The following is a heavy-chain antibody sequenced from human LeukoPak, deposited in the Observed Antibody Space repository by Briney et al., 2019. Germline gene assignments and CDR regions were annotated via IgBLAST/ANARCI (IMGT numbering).Heavy chain of an antibody. J-gene: IGHJ4*02. D-gene: IGHD3-16*02. V-gene: IGHV4-34*01. CDR3: ASVYPSRYYFDY. Sequence: SETLSLTCAVYGGSFSGYYWSWIRQPPGKGLEWIGEINHSGSTNYNPSFKSRVTISVDTSKNQFSLKLSSVTAADTAVYYCASVYPSRYYFDYWGQGTLVTVSS. CDR2: INHSGST. CDR1: GGSFSGYY.